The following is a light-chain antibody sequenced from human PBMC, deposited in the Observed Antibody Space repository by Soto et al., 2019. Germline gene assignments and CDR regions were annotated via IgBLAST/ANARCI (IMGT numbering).Light chain of an antibody. V-gene: IGLV2-14*01. J-gene: IGLJ1*01. CDR2: EVT. CDR3: SSFTSRFTFV. CDR1: RSDVGAYNY. Sequence: QSALTQPASVSGSPGQSIAISCTGTRSDVGAYNYVSWYQQHPGKAPKLMISEVTSRPSGVSDRFSGSKSGNTASLTISGLQAEDEADYYCSSFTSRFTFVFGTGTRSPS.